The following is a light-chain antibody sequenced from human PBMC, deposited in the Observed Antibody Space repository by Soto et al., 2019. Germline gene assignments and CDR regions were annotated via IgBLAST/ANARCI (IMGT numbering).Light chain of an antibody. CDR1: QSISDN. J-gene: IGKJ1*01. V-gene: IGKV3-15*01. CDR3: QQSNNWPPWT. Sequence: EIVMTQSPATLSVSPGERATLSCRASQSISDNLAWYQQKPGQAPRLLIYGASTRATGIPARFSGSGSGTEFTLTISSLQSQDFAVYYCQQSNNWPPWTFGQGTKVDI. CDR2: GAS.